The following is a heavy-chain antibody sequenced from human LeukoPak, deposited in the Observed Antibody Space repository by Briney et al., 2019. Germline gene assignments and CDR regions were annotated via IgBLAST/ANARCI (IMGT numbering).Heavy chain of an antibody. CDR2: IYYSGST. J-gene: IGHJ6*03. Sequence: SETLSLTXTVSGGSISSYYWSWIRQTPGKGLEWIGYIYYSGSTNYNPSLKRRVTISVDTSKNQFSLKLSSVTAADTAVYYCARIAITMVRAGNDYYYYYMDVWGKGTTVTVSS. D-gene: IGHD3-10*01. CDR3: ARIAITMVRAGNDYYYYYMDV. V-gene: IGHV4-59*01. CDR1: GGSISSYY.